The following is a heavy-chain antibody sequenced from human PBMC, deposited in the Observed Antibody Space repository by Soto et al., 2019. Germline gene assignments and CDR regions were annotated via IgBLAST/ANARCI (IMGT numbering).Heavy chain of an antibody. CDR1: GFTFSSYW. CDR3: ARLQIATARKNYFDC. V-gene: IGHV3-7*01. CDR2: IKQDGSEK. Sequence: GGSLRLSCAASGFTFSSYWMSWVRQAPGKGLEWVANIKQDGSEKYCVDSVKGRFTISRDNAKNALYLQMNCLRAEETTVDYCARLQIATARKNYFDCYRQRTLGTVAS. J-gene: IGHJ4*02. D-gene: IGHD6-13*01.